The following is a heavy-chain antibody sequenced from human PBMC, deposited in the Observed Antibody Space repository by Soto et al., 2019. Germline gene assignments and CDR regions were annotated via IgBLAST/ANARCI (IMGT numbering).Heavy chain of an antibody. V-gene: IGHV1-69*13. D-gene: IGHD3-10*01. CDR2: IIPIFGTA. Sequence: SVKVSCKASGGTFSSYAISWVRQAPGQGLEWMGGIIPIFGTANYAQKFQGRVTITADESTSTAYMELSSLRSEDTAVYYCARVDTMVRGVIESFDPWGQGTLVTVSS. CDR3: ARVDTMVRGVIESFDP. J-gene: IGHJ5*02. CDR1: GGTFSSYA.